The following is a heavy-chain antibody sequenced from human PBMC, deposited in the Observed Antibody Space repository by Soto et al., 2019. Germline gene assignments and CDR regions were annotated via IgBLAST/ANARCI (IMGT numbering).Heavy chain of an antibody. CDR3: ARSADYDILTGYSSNWFDP. J-gene: IGHJ5*02. V-gene: IGHV1-3*01. D-gene: IGHD3-9*01. CDR2: INAGNGNT. CDR1: GYTFTSYA. Sequence: ASVKVSCKASGYTFTSYAMHWVRQAPGQRLEWMGWINAGNGNTKYSQKLQGRVTITRDTSASTAYMELSSLRSEDTAVYYCARSADYDILTGYSSNWFDPWGQGTLVTVSS.